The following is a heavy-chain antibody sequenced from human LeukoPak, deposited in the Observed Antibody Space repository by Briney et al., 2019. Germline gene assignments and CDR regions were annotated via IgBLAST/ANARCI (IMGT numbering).Heavy chain of an antibody. CDR2: ISYDGSNK. J-gene: IGHJ4*02. CDR1: GFTFSSYA. D-gene: IGHD6-13*01. Sequence: GGSLRLSCAASGFTFSSYAMHWVRQAPGKGLEWVAVISYDGSNKYYADSVKGRFTISRDNSKNTLDLQMSSLRVEDTAVYYCVKGGSSSWYEYTFDYWGRGTLVTVSS. CDR3: VKGGSSSWYEYTFDY. V-gene: IGHV3-30*14.